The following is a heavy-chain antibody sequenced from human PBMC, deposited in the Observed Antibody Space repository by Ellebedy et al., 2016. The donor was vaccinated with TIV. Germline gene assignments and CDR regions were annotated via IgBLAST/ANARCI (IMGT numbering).Heavy chain of an antibody. D-gene: IGHD3-10*01. CDR1: GGSISSYY. V-gene: IGHV4-59*01. Sequence: SETLSLTCTVSGGSISSYYWSWIRQPPGKGLGWIGYIYYSGSTNYNPSLKSRVTISVDTSKSQFSLKLSSVTASDTAGYYCGREKLWFGSYYDYWGQGTLVTVSS. CDR3: GREKLWFGSYYDY. J-gene: IGHJ4*02. CDR2: IYYSGST.